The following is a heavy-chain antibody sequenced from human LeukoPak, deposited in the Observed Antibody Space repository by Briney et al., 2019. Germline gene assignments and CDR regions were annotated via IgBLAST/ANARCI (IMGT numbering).Heavy chain of an antibody. Sequence: ASVKLSCKASGYSFTSHYMHWVREAPGQGLEWMGLINPRGTSTIYAEKFQGRIIMTRDMSTTTDYMELSSLKSDDTAVYYCARDNSIHERGWWFDPWGQGTLVTVSS. D-gene: IGHD4-23*01. CDR2: INPRGTST. CDR3: ARDNSIHERGWWFDP. J-gene: IGHJ5*02. V-gene: IGHV1-46*01. CDR1: GYSFTSHY.